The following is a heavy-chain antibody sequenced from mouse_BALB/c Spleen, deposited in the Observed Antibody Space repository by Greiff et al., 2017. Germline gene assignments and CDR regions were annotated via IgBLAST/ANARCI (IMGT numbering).Heavy chain of an antibody. CDR3: ARRWDYDAMDY. Sequence: EVMLVESGGDLVKPGGSLKLSCAASGFTFSSYGMSWVRQTPDKRLEWVATISSGGSYTYYPDSVKGRFTISRDNAKNTLYLQMSSLKSEDTAMYYCARRWDYDAMDYWGQGTSVTVSS. V-gene: IGHV5-6*02. J-gene: IGHJ4*01. CDR1: GFTFSSYG. CDR2: ISSGGSYT.